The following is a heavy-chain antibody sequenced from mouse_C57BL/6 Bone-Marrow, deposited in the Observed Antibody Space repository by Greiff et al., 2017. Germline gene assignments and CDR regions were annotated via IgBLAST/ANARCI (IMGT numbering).Heavy chain of an antibody. Sequence: VQLQESGAELARPGASVKLSCKASGYTFTSYGISWVKQRTGQGLEWIGEIYPRSGNTYYNEKFKGKATLTADKSSSTAYMELRSLTSEDSAVYFCARSGYSNSFDYWGQGTTLTVSS. J-gene: IGHJ2*01. CDR1: GYTFTSYG. D-gene: IGHD2-5*01. CDR3: ARSGYSNSFDY. V-gene: IGHV1-81*01. CDR2: IYPRSGNT.